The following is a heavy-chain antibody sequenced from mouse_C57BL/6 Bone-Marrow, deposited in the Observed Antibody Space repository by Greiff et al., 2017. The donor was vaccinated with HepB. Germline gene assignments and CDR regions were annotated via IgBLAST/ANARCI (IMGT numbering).Heavy chain of an antibody. V-gene: IGHV1-50*01. Sequence: QVQLQQSGAELVKPGASVKLSCKASGYTFTSYWMQWVKQRPGQGLEWIGEIDPSDSYTNYNQKFKGKATLTVDTSSSTAYMQLSGLTSEDSAVYYCARHRRYFDYWGQGTTLTVSS. CDR2: IDPSDSYT. J-gene: IGHJ2*01. CDR1: GYTFTSYW. CDR3: ARHRRYFDY.